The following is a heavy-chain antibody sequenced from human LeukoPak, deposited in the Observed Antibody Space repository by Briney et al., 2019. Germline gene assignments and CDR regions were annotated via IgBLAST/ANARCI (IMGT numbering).Heavy chain of an antibody. V-gene: IGHV1-69*13. Sequence: EASVKVSCKASGGTFSSYAMNWVRQAPGQGLEWMGGIIPIFGTVNYAQKFQGRVTITADESTSTAYMELSSLRSEDTAVYYCARERGTDLEMAWFDPWGQGTLVTVSS. CDR1: GGTFSSYA. D-gene: IGHD5-24*01. J-gene: IGHJ5*02. CDR2: IIPIFGTV. CDR3: ARERGTDLEMAWFDP.